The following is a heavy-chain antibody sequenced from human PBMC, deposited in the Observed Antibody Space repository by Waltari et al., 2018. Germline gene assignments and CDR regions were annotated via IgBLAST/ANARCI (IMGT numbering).Heavy chain of an antibody. CDR1: GFTFSSHW. CDR2: INYDGSPK. D-gene: IGHD3-9*01. CDR3: VRDADYSSDF. Sequence: EVQLVESGGGLVQPGGSLRLSCAASGFTFSSHWMNWVRQAPGKGREWVANINYDGSPKNDVDSVEGRFTISRDNAKNSLYLQMNSLRADDTAVYYCVRDADYSSDFWGQGTLVTVSS. V-gene: IGHV3-7*01. J-gene: IGHJ4*02.